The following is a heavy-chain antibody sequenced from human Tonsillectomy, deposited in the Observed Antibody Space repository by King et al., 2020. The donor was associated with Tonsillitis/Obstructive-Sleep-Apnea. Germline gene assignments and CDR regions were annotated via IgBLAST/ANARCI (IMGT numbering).Heavy chain of an antibody. D-gene: IGHD6-13*01. Sequence: VQLVESGGGLVQPGGSLRISCTASGFTFNTYEMHWVRQAPGRGLEWISYISSSGSTIYYADSVKGRFTISRDNGKNSLYLQMSSLRADDTAVYYCAREDQLVDSFDIWGQGTMVTVSS. CDR2: ISSSGSTI. J-gene: IGHJ3*02. CDR3: AREDQLVDSFDI. V-gene: IGHV3-48*03. CDR1: GFTFNTYE.